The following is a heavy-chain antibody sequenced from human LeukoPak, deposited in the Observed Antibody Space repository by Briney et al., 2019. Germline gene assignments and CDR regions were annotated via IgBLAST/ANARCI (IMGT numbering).Heavy chain of an antibody. Sequence: GGSLSLSCAASGFTFRSYEMNWVRLAPGKGLEWVSFIDSSASTKYYADSVKGRFTISRDNAKNSLHLQMNSLRVEDTAVYYCTRVLVTMSHWGQGTLVTVSS. D-gene: IGHD3-10*02. V-gene: IGHV3-48*03. CDR3: TRVLVTMSH. J-gene: IGHJ4*02. CDR1: GFTFRSYE. CDR2: IDSSASTK.